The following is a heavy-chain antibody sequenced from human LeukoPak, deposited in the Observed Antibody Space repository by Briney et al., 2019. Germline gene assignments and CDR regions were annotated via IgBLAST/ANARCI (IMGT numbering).Heavy chain of an antibody. Sequence: PGGSLRLSCAASGFTFSSYGMHWVRQAPGKGLEWVAVIWYDGSNKYYADSVKGRFTISRDNSKNTLYLQMNSLRAEDTAVYYCAREPANREDYYYYGMDVWGQGTTVTVSS. CDR1: GFTFSSYG. V-gene: IGHV3-33*01. CDR3: AREPANREDYYYYGMDV. CDR2: IWYDGSNK. J-gene: IGHJ6*02.